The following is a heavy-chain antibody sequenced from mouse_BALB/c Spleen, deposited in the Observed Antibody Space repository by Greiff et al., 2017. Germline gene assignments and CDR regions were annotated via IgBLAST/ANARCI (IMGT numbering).Heavy chain of an antibody. CDR1: GYTFTSYW. V-gene: IGHV1-7*01. D-gene: IGHD1-1*01. CDR3: ARDYGSSLYYAMDY. Sequence: VQLQQSGAELAKPGASVKMSCKASGYTFTSYWMHWVKQRPGQGLEWIGYINPSTGYTEYNQKFKDKATLTADKSSSTAYMQLSSLTSEDSAVYYCARDYGSSLYYAMDYWGQGTSVTVSS. J-gene: IGHJ4*01. CDR2: INPSTGYT.